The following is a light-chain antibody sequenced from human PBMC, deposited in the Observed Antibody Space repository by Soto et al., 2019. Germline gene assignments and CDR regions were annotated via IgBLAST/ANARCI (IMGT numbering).Light chain of an antibody. CDR3: QQYNSYSYT. J-gene: IGKJ2*01. CDR2: GAS. Sequence: DIQMTQSPSTLSASVGDRVTITCRASRTISNWLAWYQQKPGKAPKLLIYGASSLESGVPSRFSGSGSGTEFTLTISGLQPDDFATYYCQQYNSYSYTFGQGTKLEIK. V-gene: IGKV1-5*01. CDR1: RTISNW.